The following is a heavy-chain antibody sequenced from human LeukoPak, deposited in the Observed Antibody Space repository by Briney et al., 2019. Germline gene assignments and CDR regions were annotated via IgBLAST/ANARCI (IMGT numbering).Heavy chain of an antibody. CDR1: GFTFSSYW. V-gene: IGHV3-74*01. CDR3: ARGGPYSAPDY. CDR2: ISSDGIST. Sequence: GGSLRLSCAASGFTFSSYWMHWVRQAPGKGLVWVSRISSDGISTGYADSVKGRFTISRDNAKNTLHLQMNSLRAEDTAVYYCARGGPYSAPDYWGQGTLVTVSS. D-gene: IGHD1-26*01. J-gene: IGHJ4*02.